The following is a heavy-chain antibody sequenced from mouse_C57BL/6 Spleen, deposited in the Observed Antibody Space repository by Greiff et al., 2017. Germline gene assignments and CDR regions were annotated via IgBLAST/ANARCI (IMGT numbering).Heavy chain of an antibody. J-gene: IGHJ2*01. CDR1: GYSFTDYN. CDR3: ARGGQLRREVDY. V-gene: IGHV1-39*01. D-gene: IGHD3-2*02. Sequence: EVKLMESGPELVKPGASVKISCKASGYSFTDYNMNWVKQSTGKSLEWIGVINPNYGTTSYNQKFKGKATLTVDQSSSTAYMPHNSLTSEDAAVYYCARGGQLRREVDYWGQGTTLTVSS. CDR2: INPNYGTT.